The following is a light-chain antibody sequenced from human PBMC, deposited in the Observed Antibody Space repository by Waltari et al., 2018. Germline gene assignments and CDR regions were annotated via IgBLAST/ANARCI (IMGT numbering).Light chain of an antibody. J-gene: IGKJ1*01. Sequence: DIQMTQSPSTLSAPVGDRVTITCRASQSIRSWLAWYQQKPGKAPKLLSSKASTVESGVPSRFSGSGSGTEFTLTISSLQPDDVATYYCQQYKSYPWTFGQGTKVEI. CDR1: QSIRSW. CDR2: KAS. V-gene: IGKV1-5*03. CDR3: QQYKSYPWT.